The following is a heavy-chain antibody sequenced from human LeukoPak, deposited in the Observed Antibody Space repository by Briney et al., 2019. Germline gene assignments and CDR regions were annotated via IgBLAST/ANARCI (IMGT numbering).Heavy chain of an antibody. V-gene: IGHV4-34*01. Sequence: SETLSLTCAVYGGSFSGYYWSWNRQPPGKGLEWIGEINHSGSTNYNPSLKSRVTISVDTSKNQFSLKLSSVTAADTAVYYCARMHSSGWYPYWGQGTLVTVSS. CDR2: INHSGST. CDR3: ARMHSSGWYPY. J-gene: IGHJ4*02. CDR1: GGSFSGYY. D-gene: IGHD6-19*01.